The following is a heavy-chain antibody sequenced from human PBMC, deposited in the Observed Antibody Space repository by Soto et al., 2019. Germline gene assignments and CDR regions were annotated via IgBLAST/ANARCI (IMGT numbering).Heavy chain of an antibody. D-gene: IGHD2-21*01. CDR1: GGSFSGYY. CDR3: AREGGDGYNDWYFDL. V-gene: IGHV4-34*01. J-gene: IGHJ2*01. Sequence: SETLSLTCAVYGGSFSGYYWSWIRQPPGKGLEWIGEINHSGSTNYNPSLKSRVTISVDTSKNQFSLKLSSVTAADTAVYYCAREGGDGYNDWYFDLWGRRTLVTVSS. CDR2: INHSGST.